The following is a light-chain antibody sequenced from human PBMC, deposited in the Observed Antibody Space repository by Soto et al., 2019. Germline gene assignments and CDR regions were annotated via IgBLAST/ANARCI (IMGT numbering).Light chain of an antibody. Sequence: QSALTQPASVSGSPGQSITISCTGTSSDVGGYNYVSWYQQHPGKAPKLLIYSNNQRPSGVPDRFSGSKSGSSASLAISGLQSEDEADYYCAAWHDSLNGVLFGGGTKVTVL. CDR3: AAWHDSLNGVL. V-gene: IGLV2-14*01. CDR2: SNN. CDR1: SSDVGGYNY. J-gene: IGLJ2*01.